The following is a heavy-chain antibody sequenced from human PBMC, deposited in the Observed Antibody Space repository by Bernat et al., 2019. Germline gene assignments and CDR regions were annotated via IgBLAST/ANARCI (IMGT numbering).Heavy chain of an antibody. V-gene: IGHV4-38-2*01. CDR2: IYHSGGT. Sequence: QVQLQESGPGLVKPSETLSLTCAVSSYSISSGYYWGWIRQPPGKGLEWIGSIYHSGGTFYNPSLKSRVTLSVDTSKNQFSLKLTSVTAADTAVYYCARTTCTSTSCYRRDAFDIWGQGTLVTVSS. CDR1: SYSISSGYY. J-gene: IGHJ3*02. CDR3: ARTTCTSTSCYRRDAFDI. D-gene: IGHD2-2*01.